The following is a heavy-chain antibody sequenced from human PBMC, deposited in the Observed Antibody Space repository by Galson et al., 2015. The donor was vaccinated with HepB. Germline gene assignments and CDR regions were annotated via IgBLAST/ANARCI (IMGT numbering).Heavy chain of an antibody. CDR1: GFTLGSYS. CDR3: AQGSDRMQWLVLTRLGY. Sequence: SLRLSCAASGFTLGSYSMNWVRRAPGKGLEWVSSISSSSSYIYYADSVRGRFTISRDNAKNSLYLQMNSLRAEDTAVYYCAQGSDRMQWLVLTRLGYWGEGTLVAVSS. CDR2: ISSSSSYI. D-gene: IGHD6-19*01. V-gene: IGHV3-21*01. J-gene: IGHJ4*02.